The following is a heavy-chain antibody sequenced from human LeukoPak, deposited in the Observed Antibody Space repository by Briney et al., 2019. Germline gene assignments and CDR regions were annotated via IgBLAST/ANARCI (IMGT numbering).Heavy chain of an antibody. Sequence: GRSLRLSCAASGFTFSSYAMHWVRQAPGKGLEWVAVISYDGSNKYYADSVKGRFTISRDNSKNTLYLRMNSLRAEDTAVYYCARDIVVVVAATYHFDYWGQGTLVTVSS. J-gene: IGHJ4*02. D-gene: IGHD2-15*01. CDR1: GFTFSSYA. V-gene: IGHV3-30-3*01. CDR2: ISYDGSNK. CDR3: ARDIVVVVAATYHFDY.